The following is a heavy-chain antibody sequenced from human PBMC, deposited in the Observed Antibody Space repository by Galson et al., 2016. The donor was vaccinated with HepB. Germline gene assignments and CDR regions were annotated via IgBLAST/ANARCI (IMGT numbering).Heavy chain of an antibody. V-gene: IGHV1-18*01. CDR3: ARDSVDFRRDYYDSDH. Sequence: SVKVSCKASGYSFSNYGITWIRQAPGQGLEWVAWISGYNENTHYSQNLQGRVTLTTDTSTSTAYMELRSLRSDDSAVYYCARDSVDFRRDYYDSDHWGQGTPVTVSS. J-gene: IGHJ5*02. D-gene: IGHD3-22*01. CDR2: ISGYNENT. CDR1: GYSFSNYG.